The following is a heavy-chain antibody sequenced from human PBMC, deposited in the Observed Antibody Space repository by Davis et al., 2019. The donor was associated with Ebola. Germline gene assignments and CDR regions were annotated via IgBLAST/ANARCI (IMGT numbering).Heavy chain of an antibody. CDR2: TYYSRST. D-gene: IGHD3-22*01. CDR1: GGSISSYY. Sequence: SETLSLTCTVSGGSISSYYWSWIRQPPGKGLEWIGYTYYSRSTNYNPSLKSRVTISVDTSKNQFSLKLSSVTAADTAVYYCARVAYYYDSSGYNRGAFDIWGQGTMVTVSS. CDR3: ARVAYYYDSSGYNRGAFDI. J-gene: IGHJ3*02. V-gene: IGHV4-59*01.